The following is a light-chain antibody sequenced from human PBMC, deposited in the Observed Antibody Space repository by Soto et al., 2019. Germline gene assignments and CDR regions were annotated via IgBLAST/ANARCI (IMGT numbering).Light chain of an antibody. CDR3: QQSYSTPL. CDR2: AAS. J-gene: IGKJ4*01. V-gene: IGKV1-39*01. Sequence: DIQMTQSPSSLSASVGDRVTITCRASQSISSYLNWYQQKPGKAPKLLIYAASSLQSGVPSRFSGSGSGTDFTLTISSLQPEDFATYYCQQSYSTPLLGGGTKVDIK. CDR1: QSISSY.